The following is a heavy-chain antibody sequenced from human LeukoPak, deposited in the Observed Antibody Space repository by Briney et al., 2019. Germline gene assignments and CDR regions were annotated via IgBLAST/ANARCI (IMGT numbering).Heavy chain of an antibody. V-gene: IGHV4-61*08. D-gene: IGHD1-7*01. CDR3: VRDRELQY. J-gene: IGHJ4*02. CDR1: GGSISSDDYY. CDR2: IYNSGST. Sequence: PSETLSLTCTVSGGSISSDDYYWSWIRQPPGKGLEWIGYIYNSGSTTYSPSLKSRATISVDTSKNQFSLRLSSVTAADTAIYYCVRDRELQYWGQGNLVTVSS.